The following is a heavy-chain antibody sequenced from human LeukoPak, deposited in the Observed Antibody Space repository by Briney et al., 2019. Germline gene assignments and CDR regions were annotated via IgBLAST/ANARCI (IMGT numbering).Heavy chain of an antibody. CDR1: GDSVSSNSAA. J-gene: IGHJ6*03. CDR2: TYYRSKWYN. V-gene: IGHV6-1*01. D-gene: IGHD5-12*01. CDR3: AKGSGYEHNYYYYYMDV. Sequence: SQTLSLTCAISGDSVSSNSAAWNWIRQSPSRGLEWLGRTYYRSKWYNDYAVSVKSRITINPDTSKNQFSLQLNSVTPEDTAVYYCAKGSGYEHNYYYYYMDVWGKGTTVTISS.